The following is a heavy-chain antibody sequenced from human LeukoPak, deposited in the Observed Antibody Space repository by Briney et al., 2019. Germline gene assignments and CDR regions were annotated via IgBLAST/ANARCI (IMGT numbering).Heavy chain of an antibody. CDR1: GGSFSGYY. V-gene: IGHV4-34*01. D-gene: IGHD3-22*01. J-gene: IGHJ4*02. CDR3: ASSFTYYYDSSGCPFDY. Sequence: PSETLSLTCAVYGGSFSGYYWSWIRQPPGKGLEWIGEINHSGSTSYNPSLRSRVTISVDTSKNQFSLKLSSVTAADTAVYYCASSFTYYYDSSGCPFDYWGQGTLVTVSS. CDR2: INHSGST.